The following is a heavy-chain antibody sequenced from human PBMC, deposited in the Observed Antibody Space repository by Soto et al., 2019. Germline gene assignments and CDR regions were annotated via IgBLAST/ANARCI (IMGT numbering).Heavy chain of an antibody. V-gene: IGHV1-69*04. J-gene: IGHJ5*01. CDR2: IIPILGIA. CDR3: AIDLRSPTLTTEGERWYAS. Sequence: GSSVKVSCKASGGTFSSYTISWVRQAPGQGLEWMGRIIPILGIANCAQKFQGRVTITADKSTSTAYMELSSLRSDDTAVYYCAIDLRSPTLTTEGERWYASWGQGTLVTVSS. CDR1: GGTFSSYT. D-gene: IGHD4-17*01.